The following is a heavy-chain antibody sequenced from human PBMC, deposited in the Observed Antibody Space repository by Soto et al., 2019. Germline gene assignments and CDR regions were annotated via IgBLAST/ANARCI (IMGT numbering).Heavy chain of an antibody. V-gene: IGHV1-69*01. D-gene: IGHD3-22*01. CDR1: GGTFSSYA. Sequence: QVQLVQSGAEVQKPGSSVKVSCKASGGTFSSYAISWVRQAPGQGLEWMGGVIPIFGTANYGQKFQGRVTSTADESTSTAYRELSSLRSEDTAVYYCARERDSSGYHYFDYWGQGTLVTVSS. CDR2: VIPIFGTA. J-gene: IGHJ4*02. CDR3: ARERDSSGYHYFDY.